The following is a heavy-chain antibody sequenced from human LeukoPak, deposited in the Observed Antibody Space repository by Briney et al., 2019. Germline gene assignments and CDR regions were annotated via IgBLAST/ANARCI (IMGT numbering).Heavy chain of an antibody. CDR3: ARWAVPAARMYGMDV. D-gene: IGHD2-2*01. CDR1: GGSISSGGYY. J-gene: IGHJ6*02. CDR2: IYYSGST. Sequence: PSETLSLTCTVSGGSISSGGYYWSWIRQHPGKGLEWIGYIYYSGSTYYNPSLKSRVTISVDTSKNQFSLKLSSVTAADTAVYYCARWAVPAARMYGMDVWGQGTTVTVSS. V-gene: IGHV4-31*03.